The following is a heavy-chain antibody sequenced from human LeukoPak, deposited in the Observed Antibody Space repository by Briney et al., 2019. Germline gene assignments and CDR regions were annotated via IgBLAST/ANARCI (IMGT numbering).Heavy chain of an antibody. Sequence: KTSETLSLTCTVSGGSISSSSYYWGWIRQPPGKGLEWIGSIYYSGSTYYNPSLKSRVTISVDTSKNQFSLKLGSVTAADTAVYYCARGGSYYEYWGQGTLVTVSS. V-gene: IGHV4-39*07. D-gene: IGHD1-26*01. CDR2: IYYSGST. CDR3: ARGGSYYEY. CDR1: GGSISSSSYY. J-gene: IGHJ4*02.